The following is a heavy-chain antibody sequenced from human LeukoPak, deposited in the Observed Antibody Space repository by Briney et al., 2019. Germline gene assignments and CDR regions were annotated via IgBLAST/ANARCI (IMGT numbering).Heavy chain of an antibody. CDR1: SGSISSHY. Sequence: PSETLSLTCTVSSGSISSHYWSWIRQSPERGLEWIGFIYYTGTTRYNPSLRGRVTMSVDSSRNHFSLELTSMTAADTALYYCARLLNNDNAGDPDTFDMWGQGTMVTVSS. J-gene: IGHJ3*02. V-gene: IGHV4-59*11. D-gene: IGHD2-21*02. CDR3: ARLLNNDNAGDPDTFDM. CDR2: IYYTGTT.